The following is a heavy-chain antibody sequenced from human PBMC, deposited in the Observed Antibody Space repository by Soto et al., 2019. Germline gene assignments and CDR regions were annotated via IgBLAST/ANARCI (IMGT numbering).Heavy chain of an antibody. V-gene: IGHV1-2*04. CDR3: ARETSTVTTFSYGMDV. CDR2: INPNSGGT. D-gene: IGHD4-17*01. Sequence: ASVKACCEASRDTFTGCYMHWVRQDPRQGLEWMGWINPNSGGTNYAQKFQGWVTMTRDTSISTAYMELSRLRSDDTAVYYCARETSTVTTFSYGMDVWGQGTTVTVSS. J-gene: IGHJ6*02. CDR1: RDTFTGCY.